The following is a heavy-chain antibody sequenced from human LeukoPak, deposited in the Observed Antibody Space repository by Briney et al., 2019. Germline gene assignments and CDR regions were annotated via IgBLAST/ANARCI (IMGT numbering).Heavy chain of an antibody. CDR3: ARTPYYYDSSGSRYYFDY. V-gene: IGHV4-38-2*02. Sequence: KTSETLSLTCTVSGYSISSGYDWGWIRQPPGKGLEWIGSIYHSGSTYYNPSLKSRVTISVDTSKNQFSLKLSSVTAADTAVYYCARTPYYYDSSGSRYYFDYWGQGTLVTVSS. D-gene: IGHD3-22*01. J-gene: IGHJ4*02. CDR2: IYHSGST. CDR1: GYSISSGYD.